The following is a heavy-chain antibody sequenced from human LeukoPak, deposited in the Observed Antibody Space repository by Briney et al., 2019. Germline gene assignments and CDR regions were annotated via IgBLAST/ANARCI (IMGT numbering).Heavy chain of an antibody. D-gene: IGHD3-10*01. J-gene: IGHJ4*02. CDR2: IIPIFGTA. CDR3: VRDTLWFGELLRGFDY. CDR1: GGTFSSYA. V-gene: IGHV1-69*13. Sequence: SVKVPCKASGGTFSSYAISWVRQAPGQGLEWMGGIIPIFGTANYAQKFQGRVTITADESTSTAYMELRSLRSDDTAVYYCVRDTLWFGELLRGFDYWGQGTLVTVSS.